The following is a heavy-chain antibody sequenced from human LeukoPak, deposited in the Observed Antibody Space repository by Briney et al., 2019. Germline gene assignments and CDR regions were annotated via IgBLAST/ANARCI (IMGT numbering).Heavy chain of an antibody. Sequence: SETLSLTCAVYGGSFSGYYWSWIRQPPGKGLEWIGEINHSGSTNYNPSLKSRVTISVDTSKNQFSLKLSSVTAADTAVYYCARERLRGGYCSSTSCDDAFDIWSQGTMVTVSS. CDR3: ARERLRGGYCSSTSCDDAFDI. J-gene: IGHJ3*02. CDR2: INHSGST. CDR1: GGSFSGYY. V-gene: IGHV4-34*01. D-gene: IGHD2-2*03.